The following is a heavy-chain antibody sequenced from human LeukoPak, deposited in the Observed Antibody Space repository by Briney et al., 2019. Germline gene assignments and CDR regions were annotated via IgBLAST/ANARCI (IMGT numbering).Heavy chain of an antibody. CDR1: GYTFTGYY. CDR2: VNPNSGVT. CDR3: ARDLAVAGTPLGY. Sequence: ASVKVSCKASGYTFTGYYLHWVRQAPGQGLQWMGWVNPNSGVTNYAQKFQGRVTMTRDTSISTGYMELRRLRYDDTAVYYCARDLAVAGTPLGYWGQETLVTVSS. J-gene: IGHJ4*02. D-gene: IGHD6-19*01. V-gene: IGHV1-2*02.